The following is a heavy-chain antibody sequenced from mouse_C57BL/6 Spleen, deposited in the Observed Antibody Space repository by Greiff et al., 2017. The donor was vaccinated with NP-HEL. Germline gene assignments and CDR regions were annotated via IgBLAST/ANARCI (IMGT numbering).Heavy chain of an antibody. CDR3: ARGWLRRAMDY. D-gene: IGHD2-2*01. J-gene: IGHJ4*01. CDR1: GYTFTSYW. V-gene: IGHV1-64*01. Sequence: QVQLQQSGAELVKPGASVKLSCKASGYTFTSYWMHWVKQRPGQGLEWIGMIHPNSGSTNYNEKFKSKATLTVDKSSSTAYMQLSSLTSEDSAVYYCARGWLRRAMDYLGQGTSVTVSS. CDR2: IHPNSGST.